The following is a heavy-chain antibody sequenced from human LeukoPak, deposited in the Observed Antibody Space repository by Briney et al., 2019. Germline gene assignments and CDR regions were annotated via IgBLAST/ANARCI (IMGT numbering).Heavy chain of an antibody. V-gene: IGHV3-23*01. J-gene: IGHJ4*02. CDR1: GFTFSSYA. CDR3: AKKWIFGVVIKGLIDY. CDR2: ISGSGGST. Sequence: SGGSLRLSCAASGFTFSSYAMSWVRQAPGKGLEWVSAISGSGGSTYYADSVKGRFTISRDNFKNTLYLQMNSLRAEDTAVYYCAKKWIFGVVIKGLIDYWGQGTLVTVSS. D-gene: IGHD3-3*01.